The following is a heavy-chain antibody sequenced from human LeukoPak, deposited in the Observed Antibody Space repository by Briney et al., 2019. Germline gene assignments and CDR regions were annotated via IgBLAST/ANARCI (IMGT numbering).Heavy chain of an antibody. CDR3: ARVKSIAARHFDY. CDR1: GFTFSTYE. V-gene: IGHV3-30*07. J-gene: IGHJ4*02. CDR2: ISNDGRNK. D-gene: IGHD6-6*01. Sequence: PGRSLRLSCAASGFTFSTYEMHWVRQAPGKGLEWVAVISNDGRNKDYADSVKGRFTISRDNAKNSLYLQMNSLRAEDTAVYYCARVKSIAARHFDYWGQGTLVTVSS.